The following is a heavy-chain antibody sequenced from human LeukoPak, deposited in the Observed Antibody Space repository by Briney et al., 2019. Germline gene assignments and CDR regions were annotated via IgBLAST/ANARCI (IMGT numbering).Heavy chain of an antibody. CDR1: GGSISSYY. CDR2: IYYSGST. Sequence: PSETLSLTCTVSGGSISSYYWSWIRQPPGKGLEWIGYIYYSGSTNYNPSLKSRVTISVDTSKNQFSLKLSSVTAADTAVYYCARANPDFWSGYYPSYYYYMDVWGKGTTVTVSS. J-gene: IGHJ6*03. D-gene: IGHD3-3*01. V-gene: IGHV4-59*01. CDR3: ARANPDFWSGYYPSYYYYMDV.